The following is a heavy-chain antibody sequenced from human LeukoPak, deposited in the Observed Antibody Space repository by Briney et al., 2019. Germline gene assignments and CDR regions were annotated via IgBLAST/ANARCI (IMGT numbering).Heavy chain of an antibody. CDR1: GFTFNTYT. CDR3: ARTYYDILTGYNPYFDY. Sequence: GGSLRLSCAASGFTFNTYTMNWVRQAPGKGLEWVSSITASSTAIYSADSVKGRFTISRDNAKNFLYLQMNSPRAEDTAVYYCARTYYDILTGYNPYFDYWGQGILVTVSS. CDR2: ITASSTAI. V-gene: IGHV3-21*01. D-gene: IGHD3-9*01. J-gene: IGHJ4*02.